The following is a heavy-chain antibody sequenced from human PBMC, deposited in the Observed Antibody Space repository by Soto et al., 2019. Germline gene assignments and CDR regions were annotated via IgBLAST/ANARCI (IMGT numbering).Heavy chain of an antibody. CDR2: LSAGGDNT. CDR3: AKASDSGYDFHFDY. Sequence: VRQAPGKGLEWVSALSAGGDNTYYADSMRGRFTISRDNSRNTLYLQMNSLRAEDTAVYYCAKASDSGYDFHFDYWGQGALVTVSS. D-gene: IGHD5-12*01. V-gene: IGHV3-23*01. J-gene: IGHJ4*02.